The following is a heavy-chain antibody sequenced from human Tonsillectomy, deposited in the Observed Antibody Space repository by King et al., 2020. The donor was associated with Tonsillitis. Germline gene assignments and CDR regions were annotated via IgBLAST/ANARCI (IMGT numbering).Heavy chain of an antibody. CDR3: ATQKIVVHYGRDF. V-gene: IGHV3-11*06. Sequence: VQLVESGGGLVKPGGSLRLSCAASGFTFSDYYMSWIRQAPGKGLEWVSYISSSSSYTNYADSVKGRFTISRDNAKNSLYLQMNSLRAEDTAVYYCATQKIVVHYGRDFWGQGTTVTVSS. CDR1: GFTFSDYY. D-gene: IGHD3-22*01. J-gene: IGHJ6*02. CDR2: ISSSSSYT.